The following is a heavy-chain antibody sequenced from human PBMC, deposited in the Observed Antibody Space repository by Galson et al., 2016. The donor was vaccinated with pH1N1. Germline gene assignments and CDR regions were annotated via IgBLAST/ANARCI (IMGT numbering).Heavy chain of an antibody. J-gene: IGHJ6*02. CDR2: IYWDDDK. CDR3: AHAEGGGYDSEGIFYYFYGMDV. D-gene: IGHD5-12*01. V-gene: IGHV2-5*02. Sequence: PALVKPTQTLTLTCTFSRFSLSTSGVGVGWIRQPPGKALEWLALIYWDDDKRYSPSLKSRLTITKDTSKNQVVLTMTNMYPLDTTTYYCAHAEGGGYDSEGIFYYFYGMDVWGQGTTVTVSS. CDR1: RFSLSTSGVG.